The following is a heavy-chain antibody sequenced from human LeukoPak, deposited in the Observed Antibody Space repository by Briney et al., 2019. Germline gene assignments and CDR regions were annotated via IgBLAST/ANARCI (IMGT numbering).Heavy chain of an antibody. D-gene: IGHD2-2*01. CDR1: GFTFSSFA. CDR3: ARSILPAANAIDY. J-gene: IGHJ4*02. CDR2: ISGSGGST. Sequence: GGSLRLSCAASGFTFSSFAMNWVRQAPGKGLEWVSGISGSGGSTYYADSVKGRFTISRDNSKNTLYVQMNSLRAEDTAVYYCARSILPAANAIDYWGQGTLLTVSS. V-gene: IGHV3-23*01.